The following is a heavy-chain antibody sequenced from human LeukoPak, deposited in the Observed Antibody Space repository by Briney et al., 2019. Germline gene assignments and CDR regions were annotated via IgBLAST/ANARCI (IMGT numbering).Heavy chain of an antibody. J-gene: IGHJ6*02. V-gene: IGHV3-7*03. CDR2: INHNGNVN. D-gene: IGHD3-16*01. CDR1: GFTFSSYW. Sequence: GGSLRLSCAASGFTFSSYWMNCARQAPGKGLEWVASINHNGNVNYYVDSVKGRFTISRDNAKNSLYPQMSNLRAEDTAVYFCARGGGLDVWGQGATVTVSS. CDR3: ARGGGLDV.